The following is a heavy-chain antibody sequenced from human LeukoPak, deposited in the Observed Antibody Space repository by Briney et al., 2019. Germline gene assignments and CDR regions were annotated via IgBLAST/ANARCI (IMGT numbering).Heavy chain of an antibody. CDR2: ICYSGST. CDR1: GGSISSYD. CDR3: ARDDPYCGGDCYAFDI. J-gene: IGHJ3*02. V-gene: IGHV4-59*01. Sequence: SETLSLTCTVSGGSISSYDWSWIRQPPGKGLEWIGYICYSGSTNYNPPLKSRVTISVDTSKNQFSLKLRSVTAADTAVYYCARDDPYCGGDCYAFDIWGQGTMVTVSS. D-gene: IGHD2-21*02.